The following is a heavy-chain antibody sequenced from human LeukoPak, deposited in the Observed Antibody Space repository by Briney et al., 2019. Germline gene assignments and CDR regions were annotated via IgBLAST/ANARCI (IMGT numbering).Heavy chain of an antibody. CDR2: INPNSGGT. CDR3: ARAPPITRGPFDP. Sequence: GASVKVSCKASGYTFTSYDINWVRQAPGQGLEWMGWINPNSGGTIYAQKFQGRVTMTRDTSISTVYMELSRLRSDDTAVYYCARAPPITRGPFDPWGRGTLVTVSS. J-gene: IGHJ5*02. CDR1: GYTFTSYD. V-gene: IGHV1-2*02. D-gene: IGHD3-10*01.